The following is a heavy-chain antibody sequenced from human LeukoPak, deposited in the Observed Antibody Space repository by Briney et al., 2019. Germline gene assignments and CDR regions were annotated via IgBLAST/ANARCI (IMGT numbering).Heavy chain of an antibody. CDR3: AKSRGVAGFDY. Sequence: GGSLRLSCAASGFPFSSYSMNWVRQAPGKGLEWVSAISGSGDSTYYADSVKGRFTISRDNSKNTLYLQMNSLRAEDTAVYYCAKSRGVAGFDYWGQGTLVTVSS. D-gene: IGHD6-19*01. CDR1: GFPFSSYS. J-gene: IGHJ4*02. V-gene: IGHV3-23*01. CDR2: ISGSGDST.